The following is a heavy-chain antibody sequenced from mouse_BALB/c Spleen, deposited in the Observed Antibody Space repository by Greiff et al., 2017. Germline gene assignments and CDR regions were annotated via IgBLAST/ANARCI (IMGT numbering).Heavy chain of an antibody. J-gene: IGHJ4*01. CDR2: ISSGGSYT. CDR3: TRGDDYSYAMDY. D-gene: IGHD2-4*01. Sequence: EVQRVESGGGLVKPGGSLKLSCAASGFTFSSYTMSWVRQTPEKRLEWVATISSGGSYTYYPDSVKGRFTISRDNAKNTLYLQMSSLKSEDTAMYYCTRGDDYSYAMDYWGQGTSVTVSS. V-gene: IGHV5-6-4*01. CDR1: GFTFSSYT.